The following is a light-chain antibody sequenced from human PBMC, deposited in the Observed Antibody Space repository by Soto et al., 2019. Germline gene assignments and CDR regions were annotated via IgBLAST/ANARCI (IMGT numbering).Light chain of an antibody. CDR3: QQYDNWPLT. V-gene: IGKV3D-15*01. CDR1: QSISSK. CDR2: GTS. Sequence: EIVMTQSPAILSVSPGAGATLSCMASQSISSKLAWYQQKPGQTPSLLIYGTSTRATGIPARFSGSGSGTEFTLTISSLQSEDFAVYYCQQYDNWPLTFGQGIKVDIK. J-gene: IGKJ1*01.